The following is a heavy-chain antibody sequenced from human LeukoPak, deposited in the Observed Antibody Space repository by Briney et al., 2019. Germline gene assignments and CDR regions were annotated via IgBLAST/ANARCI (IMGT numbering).Heavy chain of an antibody. Sequence: SETLSLTCAAYGGSFSGYYWSWIRQPPGKGLEWIGEINHSGSTNYNPSLKSRVTISVDTSKNQFSLKLSSVTAADTAVYYCARGRYYDSRHDYWGQGTLVTVSS. CDR1: GGSFSGYY. CDR3: ARGRYYDSRHDY. V-gene: IGHV4-34*01. CDR2: INHSGST. J-gene: IGHJ4*02. D-gene: IGHD3-22*01.